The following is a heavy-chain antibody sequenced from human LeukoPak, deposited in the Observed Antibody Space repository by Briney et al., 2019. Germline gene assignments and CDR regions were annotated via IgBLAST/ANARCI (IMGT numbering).Heavy chain of an antibody. CDR2: ISYDGSNK. CDR1: GFTFSSYA. J-gene: IGHJ4*02. V-gene: IGHV3-30-3*01. CDR3: ARDRYYFDY. Sequence: GGPLRLSCAASGFTFSSYAMHWVRQAPGKGLEWVAVISYDGSNKYYADSVKGRFTISRDNSKNTLYLQMNSLRAEDTAVYYCARDRYYFDYWGQGTLVTVSS.